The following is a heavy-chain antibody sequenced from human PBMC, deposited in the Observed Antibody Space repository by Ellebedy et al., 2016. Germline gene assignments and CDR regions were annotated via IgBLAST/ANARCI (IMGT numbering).Heavy chain of an antibody. CDR3: ARGLYFDSSGYYYWFDP. D-gene: IGHD3-22*01. CDR2: IYYSGST. J-gene: IGHJ5*02. V-gene: IGHV4-61*08. CDR1: GGSVINYGAY. Sequence: SETLSLXXVVSGGSVINYGAYWSWIRQTPGRGGLEWIGYIYYSGSTKFNPSLKSRVSMSVDTSKNQFSLKLNSVTAADTAVYYCARGLYFDSSGYYYWFDPWGQGTLVTVSS.